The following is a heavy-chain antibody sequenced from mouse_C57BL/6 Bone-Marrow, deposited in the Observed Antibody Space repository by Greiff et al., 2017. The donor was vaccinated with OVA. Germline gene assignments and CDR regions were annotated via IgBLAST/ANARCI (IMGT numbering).Heavy chain of an antibody. J-gene: IGHJ2*01. CDR1: GFTFSDYY. Sequence: EVKLMESEGGLVQPGSSMKLSCTASGFTFSDYYMAWVRQVPEKGLEWVANINYDGSSTYYLDSLKSRFIISRDNAKNILYLQMSSLKSEDTATYYCARGGYYDYDYWGQGTTLTVSS. V-gene: IGHV5-16*01. D-gene: IGHD2-4*01. CDR3: ARGGYYDYDY. CDR2: INYDGSST.